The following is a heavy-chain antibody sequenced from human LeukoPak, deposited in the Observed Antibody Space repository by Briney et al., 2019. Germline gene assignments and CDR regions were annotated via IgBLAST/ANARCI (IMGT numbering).Heavy chain of an antibody. J-gene: IGHJ1*01. CDR1: GYTFTSYD. D-gene: IGHD3-22*01. CDR3: ARGLRDSSGREYFQH. V-gene: IGHV1-8*01. CDR2: MNPNSGNT. Sequence: ASVKVSCKASGYTFTSYDISWVRQAAGRGLEWMGWMNPNSGNTGYAQKFKGRVTMTGNTSINTAYMELSSLRSEDTAVYYCARGLRDSSGREYFQHWGQGTLVTVSS.